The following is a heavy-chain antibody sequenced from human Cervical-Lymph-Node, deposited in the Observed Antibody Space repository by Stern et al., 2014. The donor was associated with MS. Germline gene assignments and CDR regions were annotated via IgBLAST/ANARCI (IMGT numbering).Heavy chain of an antibody. J-gene: IGHJ4*02. CDR3: ERGRRMAGTILQNGFTIDY. CDR2: INHSAST. CDR1: GVSFSGYY. Sequence: QVQLVQWGAGLLKPSETLSLTCTVYGVSFSGYYWSWIRQSPGKGLEWIGEINHSASTYYNPSLKSRVSVSIDPSKNQFSLKLSSVTAADTAVYYCERGRRMAGTILQNGFTIDYWGQGNLVIVSS. D-gene: IGHD1-7*01. V-gene: IGHV4-34*01.